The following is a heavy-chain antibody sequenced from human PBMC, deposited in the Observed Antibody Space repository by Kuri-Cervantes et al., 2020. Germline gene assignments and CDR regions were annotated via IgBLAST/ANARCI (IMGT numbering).Heavy chain of an antibody. CDR3: ARIATTVTTAGAIDY. CDR1: GGSFSGYY. D-gene: IGHD4-17*01. Sequence: SETLSLTCAVYGGSFSGYYWSWIRQPPGKGLEWIGEINHSGSTNYNPSLKSRVTISVDTSKNHFSLTLTSLTAADTAVYYCARIATTVTTAGAIDYWGQGTLVTVSS. J-gene: IGHJ4*02. CDR2: INHSGST. V-gene: IGHV4-34*01.